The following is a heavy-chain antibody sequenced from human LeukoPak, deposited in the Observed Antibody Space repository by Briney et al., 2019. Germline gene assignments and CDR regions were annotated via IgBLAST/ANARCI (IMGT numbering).Heavy chain of an antibody. D-gene: IGHD6-19*01. CDR3: VRDPGWYHDWLDP. CDR1: GFILGNYW. CDR2: IKYDGTEK. J-gene: IGHJ5*02. Sequence: GGSLRLSCAGSGFILGNYWMSWARQAPGKGLEWVAYIKYDGTEKHYVHSVKGRFTISRDNSMNSLYLQMNSLRAEDTAVYYCVRDPGWYHDWLDPWGQGTLVTVSS. V-gene: IGHV3-7*01.